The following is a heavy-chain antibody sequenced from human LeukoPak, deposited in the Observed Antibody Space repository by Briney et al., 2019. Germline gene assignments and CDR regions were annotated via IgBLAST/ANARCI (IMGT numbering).Heavy chain of an antibody. J-gene: IGHJ4*02. CDR3: ARLGVGHPPY. Sequence: PSQTLSLTCAVSGGSISSGGYSWSWTRQPPGKGLEWIGYIYHSGSTYYNPPLKSRVTISLDTSKNQFSLKLSSVTAADTAVYYCARLGVGHPPYWGQGTLVTVSS. CDR2: IYHSGST. D-gene: IGHD2-8*01. CDR1: GGSISSGGYS. V-gene: IGHV4-30-2*01.